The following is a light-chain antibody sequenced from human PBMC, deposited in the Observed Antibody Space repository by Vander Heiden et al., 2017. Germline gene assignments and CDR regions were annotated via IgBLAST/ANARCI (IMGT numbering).Light chain of an antibody. CDR2: SNN. Sequence: QSVQPQPPSVSGTPWQRVTISCSGSSSNIGINTVNWYHQLPGTAPKLLIDSNNQRRSGVPDRLSGSKSGTSAFLAISGLQSEDEADYYCAAWDDGLNVLLFGGGTKLTVL. CDR3: AAWDDGLNVLL. J-gene: IGLJ2*01. CDR1: SSNIGINT. V-gene: IGLV1-44*01.